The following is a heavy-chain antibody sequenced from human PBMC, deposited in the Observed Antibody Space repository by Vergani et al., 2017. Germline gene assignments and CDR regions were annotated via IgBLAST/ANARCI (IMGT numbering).Heavy chain of an antibody. CDR3: AKDASLQGIVGAGYAFDI. J-gene: IGHJ3*02. D-gene: IGHD1-26*01. CDR1: GFTFSSYA. CDR2: ISGSGGST. Sequence: EVQLVESGGGLVKPGGSLRLSCAASGFTFSSYAMHWVRQAPGKGLEWVSAISGSGGSTYYADSVKGRFTISRDNSKKTLYLQMNSLSAEETAVYYCAKDASLQGIVGAGYAFDIWGQGTMVTVSS. V-gene: IGHV3-23*04.